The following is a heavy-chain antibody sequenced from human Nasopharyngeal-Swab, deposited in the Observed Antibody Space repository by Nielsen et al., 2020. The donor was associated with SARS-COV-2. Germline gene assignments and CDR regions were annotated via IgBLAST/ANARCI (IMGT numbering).Heavy chain of an antibody. CDR2: IYYSGST. D-gene: IGHD2-15*01. CDR3: ARLDCSGGSCTDY. Sequence: SETLSLTCTVSGGSISSGFYYWSWIRHHPGKCLECIGYIYYSGSTYYNPSLKSRVTISVDTSKNQFSLKLSSVTAADTAVYYCARLDCSGGSCTDYWGQGTLVTVSS. J-gene: IGHJ4*02. CDR1: GGSISSGFYY. V-gene: IGHV4-31*03.